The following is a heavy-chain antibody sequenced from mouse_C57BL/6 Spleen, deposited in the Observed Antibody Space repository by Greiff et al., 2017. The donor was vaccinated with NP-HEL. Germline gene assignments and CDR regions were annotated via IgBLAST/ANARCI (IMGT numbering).Heavy chain of an antibody. CDR2: IRNKANGYTT. Sequence: EVQLVESGGGLVQPGGSLSLSCAASGFTFTDYYMSWVRQPPGKALEWLGFIRNKANGYTTEYSASVKGRFTISRDNSQSILYLQMNALRAEDSATYYCARSEKGYFDYWGQGTTLTVSS. CDR3: ARSEKGYFDY. V-gene: IGHV7-3*01. J-gene: IGHJ2*01. CDR1: GFTFTDYY.